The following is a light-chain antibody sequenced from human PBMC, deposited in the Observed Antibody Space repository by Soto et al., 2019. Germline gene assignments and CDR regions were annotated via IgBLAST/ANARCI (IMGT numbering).Light chain of an antibody. CDR3: QQFDSYPRT. Sequence: NQLTQSPSSLSASAGDRVTMTCRASQGISSYLAWYQQKPGKAPKLLIHAASTLQSGVPSRFSGSGSGTGFTLTISSLQPEDFATYYCQQFDSYPRTFGPGTKVDIK. J-gene: IGKJ3*01. CDR2: AAS. CDR1: QGISSY. V-gene: IGKV1-9*01.